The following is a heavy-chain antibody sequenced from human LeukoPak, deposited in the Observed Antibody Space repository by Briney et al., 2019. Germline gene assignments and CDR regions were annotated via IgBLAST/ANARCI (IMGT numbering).Heavy chain of an antibody. J-gene: IGHJ5*02. Sequence: SVKVTCKASGGTFSSYAISWVRQAPGQGLEWMGGIIPIFGTANYAQKFQGRVTITADESTSTAYMELSSLRSEDTAVYYCARPRTRYCSGGSCYAVPYNWFDPWGQGTLVTVSS. CDR1: GGTFSSYA. D-gene: IGHD2-15*01. CDR2: IIPIFGTA. CDR3: ARPRTRYCSGGSCYAVPYNWFDP. V-gene: IGHV1-69*13.